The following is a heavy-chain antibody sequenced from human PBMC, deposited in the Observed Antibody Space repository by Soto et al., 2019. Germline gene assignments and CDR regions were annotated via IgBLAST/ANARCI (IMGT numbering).Heavy chain of an antibody. D-gene: IGHD2-21*01. CDR2: ISGSGGST. V-gene: IGHV3-23*01. CDR3: AKAGYCGGDCYSLSS. CDR1: GFTFSNYA. Sequence: EVHLLESGGGLVQPGGSLRLSCAASGFTFSNYAMSWVRQAPGKGLEWVSAISGSGGSTYYADSVKGRFTISRDNSKNTLYLQMTNLRAEDTALYYCAKAGYCGGDCYSLSSWCQGTLVTVSS. J-gene: IGHJ5*02.